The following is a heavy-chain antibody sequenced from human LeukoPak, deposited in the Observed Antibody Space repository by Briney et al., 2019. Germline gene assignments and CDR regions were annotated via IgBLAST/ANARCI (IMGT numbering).Heavy chain of an antibody. CDR3: ARDMDYYDSSGYYES. V-gene: IGHV3-7*03. D-gene: IGHD3-22*01. CDR1: GFTFSSYW. CDR2: IKQDGSEK. J-gene: IGHJ5*02. Sequence: PGGSLRLSCAASGFTFSSYWMSWVRQAPGKGLEWVANIKQDGSEKYYVDSVKGRFTISRDNAKNSLYLQMNSLRAEDTAVYYCARDMDYYDSSGYYESWGQGTLVTVSS.